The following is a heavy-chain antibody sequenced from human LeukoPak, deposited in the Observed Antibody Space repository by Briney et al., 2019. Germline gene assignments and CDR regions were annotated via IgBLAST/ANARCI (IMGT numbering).Heavy chain of an antibody. CDR3: ARGRGSGYYDSSGYYSAFDI. J-gene: IGHJ3*02. Sequence: SVKVSCKAFGGTFSSLTISWVRQAPGQGLEWMGGIIPIFNTPHYAQTFQGRVTITADESTSTAYMELNSLRSEDTAVYYCARGRGSGYYDSSGYYSAFDIWGQGTMVTVSS. CDR2: IIPIFNTP. CDR1: GGTFSSLT. D-gene: IGHD3-22*01. V-gene: IGHV1-69*13.